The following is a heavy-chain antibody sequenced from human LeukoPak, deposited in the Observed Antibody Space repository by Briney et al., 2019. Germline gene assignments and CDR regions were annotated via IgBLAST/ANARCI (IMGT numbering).Heavy chain of an antibody. CDR2: ISYDGSNK. D-gene: IGHD3-22*01. Sequence: PGGSLRLSCVASGFTFSSYAMHWVRQAPGKGLEWVAVISYDGSNKYYADSVKGRFTISRDNSKNTLYLQMNSLRAEDTAVCYCARGSITMIVVAFDIWGQGTMVTVSS. J-gene: IGHJ3*02. V-gene: IGHV3-30*04. CDR1: GFTFSSYA. CDR3: ARGSITMIVVAFDI.